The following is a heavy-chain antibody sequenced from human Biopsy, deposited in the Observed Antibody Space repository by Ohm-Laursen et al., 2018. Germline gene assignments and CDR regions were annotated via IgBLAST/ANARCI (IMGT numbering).Heavy chain of an antibody. J-gene: IGHJ2*01. CDR3: ARGGLNYWYFDL. D-gene: IGHD1-26*01. V-gene: IGHV1-2*02. Sequence: GSSVKVSCKASGYTFTDSYTHWVRQAPGQGLEWMGWINPNSGGTNYAQKFQGRVTMTRDTSMSTAYMELNRLRSDDTAVYYCARGGLNYWYFDLWGRGTLVTVSS. CDR1: GYTFTDSY. CDR2: INPNSGGT.